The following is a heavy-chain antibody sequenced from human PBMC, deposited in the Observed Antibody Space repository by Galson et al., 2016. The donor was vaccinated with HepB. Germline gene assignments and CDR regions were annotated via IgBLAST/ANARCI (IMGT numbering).Heavy chain of an antibody. CDR1: GFTFRTYG. D-gene: IGHD2-15*01. Sequence: SLRLSCAASGFTFRTYGMHWVRQAPSKGLEWVAVISYDGTSKYYVGSVKGRFTVSRDNFRNTLYLQMNSLRVEDTAVYYCVKDRKLPYCSHGWHYFDSWGQGTLVAVSP. CDR2: ISYDGTSK. V-gene: IGHV3-30*18. J-gene: IGHJ4*02. CDR3: VKDRKLPYCSHGWHYFDS.